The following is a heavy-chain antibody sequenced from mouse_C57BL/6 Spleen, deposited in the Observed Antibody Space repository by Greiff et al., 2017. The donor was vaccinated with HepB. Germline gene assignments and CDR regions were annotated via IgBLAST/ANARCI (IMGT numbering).Heavy chain of an antibody. CDR1: GFTFSSYA. CDR2: ISSGGDYI. D-gene: IGHD2-4*01. CDR3: TREGLRRSWFAY. Sequence: EVKLVESGEGLVKPGGSLKLSCAASGFTFSSYAMSWVRQTPEKRLEWVAYISSGGDYIYYADTVKGRFTISRDNARNTLYLQMSSLKSEDTAMDYCTREGLRRSWFAYWGQGTLVTVSA. V-gene: IGHV5-9-1*02. J-gene: IGHJ3*01.